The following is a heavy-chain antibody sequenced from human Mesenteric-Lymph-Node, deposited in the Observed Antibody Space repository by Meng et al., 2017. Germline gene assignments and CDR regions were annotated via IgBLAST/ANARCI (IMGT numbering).Heavy chain of an antibody. CDR3: ARLVPAAMPFDY. CDR2: IYTSGST. CDR1: GGSISSGSYY. V-gene: IGHV4-61*02. Sequence: SETLSLTCTVSGGSISSGSYYWSWIRQPAGKGLEWIGRIYTSGSTNYNPSLKSRVTISVDTSKNQFSLKLSSVTAADTAVYYCARLVPAAMPFDYWGQGTLVTVSS. J-gene: IGHJ4*02. D-gene: IGHD2-2*01.